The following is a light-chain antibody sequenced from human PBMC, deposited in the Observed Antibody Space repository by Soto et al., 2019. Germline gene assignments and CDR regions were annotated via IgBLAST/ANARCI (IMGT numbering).Light chain of an antibody. V-gene: IGLV1-44*01. CDR3: ATWDGSLNVVL. J-gene: IGLJ2*01. Sequence: QTVVTQPPSASGTPGPRGTISCSGSSSNIGSNTVCWYQHLPGTAPKLLIHYHNQRPSGVPDRFSGSKSGTSASLAISGLLSEDEANYYCATWDGSLNVVLFGGGTKLTVL. CDR2: YHN. CDR1: SSNIGSNT.